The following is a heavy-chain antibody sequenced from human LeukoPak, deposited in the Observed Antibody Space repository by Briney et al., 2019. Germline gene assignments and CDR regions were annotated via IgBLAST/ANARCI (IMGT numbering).Heavy chain of an antibody. J-gene: IGHJ4*02. CDR1: GYRFTNYG. Sequence: ASVKLSCKASGYRFTNYGISWVRQAPGQGLEWMGWISTYNGNTNYPENLQGRVTLTTDTSTSTVYMELRSLRSDDTAVYYCARDHSIYFYGSRSFADYWGQGNLVSSSS. CDR3: ARDHSIYFYGSRSFADY. CDR2: ISTYNGNT. D-gene: IGHD3-10*01. V-gene: IGHV1-18*01.